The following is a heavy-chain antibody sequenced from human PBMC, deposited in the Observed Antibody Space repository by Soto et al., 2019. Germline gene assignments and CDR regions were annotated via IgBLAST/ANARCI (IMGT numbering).Heavy chain of an antibody. Sequence: QVQLVQSGAEVKKPGSSVKVSCKASGGTFSSYAISWVRQAPGQGLEWMGGIITIFGTANYAQKFQGRVTITADESTSTAYMELSSLRSEDTAVYYCARDPMGGVSGSYYFDYWGQGTLVTVSS. V-gene: IGHV1-69*01. CDR1: GGTFSSYA. D-gene: IGHD1-26*01. J-gene: IGHJ4*02. CDR2: IITIFGTA. CDR3: ARDPMGGVSGSYYFDY.